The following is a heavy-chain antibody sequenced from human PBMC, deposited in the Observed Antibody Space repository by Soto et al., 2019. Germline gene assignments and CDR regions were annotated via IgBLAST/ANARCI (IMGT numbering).Heavy chain of an antibody. J-gene: IGHJ4*02. CDR3: ARDGNGAVAALAY. D-gene: IGHD6-19*01. Sequence: QVQLVESGGGVVQPGRSLRLSCAASGFTFSSYGMHWVRQAPGKGLEWVAVIWYDGSNKYYADSVKGRFTISRDNSKNTLYLQMNSLRAEDTAVYYCARDGNGAVAALAYWGQGTLVTVSS. CDR1: GFTFSSYG. V-gene: IGHV3-33*01. CDR2: IWYDGSNK.